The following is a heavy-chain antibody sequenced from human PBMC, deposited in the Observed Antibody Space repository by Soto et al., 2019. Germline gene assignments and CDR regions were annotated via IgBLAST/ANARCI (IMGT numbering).Heavy chain of an antibody. D-gene: IGHD6-19*01. CDR1: GFTFSSYA. Sequence: QVQLVESGGGVVQPGRSLRLSCAASGFTFSSYAMHWVRQAPGKGLEWVAVISYDGSNKYYADSVKGRFTISRDNSKNTLYLQMNSLRAEDTAVYYCARGVAGIESWFDPWGQGTLVTVSS. V-gene: IGHV3-30-3*01. CDR3: ARGVAGIESWFDP. CDR2: ISYDGSNK. J-gene: IGHJ5*02.